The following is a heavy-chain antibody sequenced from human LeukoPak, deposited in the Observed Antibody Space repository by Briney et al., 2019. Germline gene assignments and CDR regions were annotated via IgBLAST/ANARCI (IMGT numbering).Heavy chain of an antibody. V-gene: IGHV3-73*01. CDR1: GITFSGSA. D-gene: IGHD1-26*01. Sequence: PGGSLRLSCAASGITFSGSAMHWVRQASGKGLEWVGRIRSKANGYATAYAASVKGRFTISRDDSKNTAYLQMNSLKTDDTAVYYCTYRSIPAFDYWGQGTLVTVSS. CDR3: TYRSIPAFDY. CDR2: IRSKANGYAT. J-gene: IGHJ4*02.